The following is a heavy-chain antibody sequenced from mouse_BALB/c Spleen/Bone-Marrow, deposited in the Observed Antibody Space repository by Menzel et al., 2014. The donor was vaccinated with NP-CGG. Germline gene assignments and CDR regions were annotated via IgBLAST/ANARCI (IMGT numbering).Heavy chain of an antibody. CDR3: ARSDGYRVMDY. Sequence: QVQLQQSGPELVKPGASVKISCKASGYAFSSSWVNWVKQRPGQGLEWIGRIYPGDGDIYYNGKFKGKATLTADKSSSTAYMQLSSLISVDSAVYFCARSDGYRVMDYWGQGTSVTVSS. J-gene: IGHJ4*01. V-gene: IGHV1-82*01. CDR1: GYAFSSSW. CDR2: IYPGDGDI. D-gene: IGHD2-3*01.